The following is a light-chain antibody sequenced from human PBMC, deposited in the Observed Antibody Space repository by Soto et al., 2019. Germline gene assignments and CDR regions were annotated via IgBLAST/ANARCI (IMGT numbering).Light chain of an antibody. CDR2: NVS. CDR1: QSLVYSDGNTY. V-gene: IGKV2-30*01. CDR3: MQGTHWPPIT. Sequence: DVVLTQSPLSLPVTLGQPASISCRSSQSLVYSDGNTYLNWFQQRPGQSPRRIIYNVSNRDSEVAARFRGSGSGTDVTLKISRVEAEDVGVYYCMQGTHWPPITFGQGTRLEIK. J-gene: IGKJ5*01.